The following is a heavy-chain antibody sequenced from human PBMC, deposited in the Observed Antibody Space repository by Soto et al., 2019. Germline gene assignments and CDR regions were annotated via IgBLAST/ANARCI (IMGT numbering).Heavy chain of an antibody. D-gene: IGHD3-9*01. CDR2: ISWNSGSI. Sequence: GGSLRLSCAASGFTFDDYAMHWVRQAPGKGLEWVSGISWNSGSIGYADSVKGRFTISRDNAKNSLYLQMNSLRAEDTALYYCAKDIESFEDAFDIWGQGTMVTVSS. CDR1: GFTFDDYA. V-gene: IGHV3-9*01. J-gene: IGHJ3*02. CDR3: AKDIESFEDAFDI.